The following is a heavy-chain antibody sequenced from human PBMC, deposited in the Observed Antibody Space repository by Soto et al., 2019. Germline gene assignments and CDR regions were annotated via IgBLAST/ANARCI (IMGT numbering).Heavy chain of an antibody. D-gene: IGHD4-17*01. V-gene: IGHV1-69*13. CDR1: AGTFSNYA. Sequence: ASVKVSCKASAGTFSNYAISWVRQAPGQGLEWMGGIIPIFGTPKYAQVFQGRVTITADESTSTAFMELSSLRSEDTAVYYCAKPHDYGDYGGFDYWGQGTLVTVSS. J-gene: IGHJ4*02. CDR2: IIPIFGTP. CDR3: AKPHDYGDYGGFDY.